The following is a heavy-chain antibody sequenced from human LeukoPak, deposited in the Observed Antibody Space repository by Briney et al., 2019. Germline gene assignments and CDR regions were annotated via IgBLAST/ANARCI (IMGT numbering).Heavy chain of an antibody. Sequence: ASVKVSCKVSGYTLTELSMHWVRQAPGKGLEWMGGFDPEDGETIYAQKFQGRVTMTEDTSTDTAYMELSSLRSEDTAVYYCARDRREQWLVEFRYYYGMDVWGQGTTVTVSS. J-gene: IGHJ6*02. CDR1: GYTLTELS. CDR2: FDPEDGET. V-gene: IGHV1-24*01. D-gene: IGHD6-19*01. CDR3: ARDRREQWLVEFRYYYGMDV.